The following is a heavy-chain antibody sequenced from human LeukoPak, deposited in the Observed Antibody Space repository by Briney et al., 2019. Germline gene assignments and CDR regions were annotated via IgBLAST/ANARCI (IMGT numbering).Heavy chain of an antibody. CDR2: ISGSGGST. V-gene: IGHV3-23*01. CDR3: AKTGGIAAAH. D-gene: IGHD6-13*01. Sequence: GGSLRLSCAASGFTFDDYDISWVRQAPGKGLEWVSAISGSGGSTYYADSVKGRFTISRDNSKNTLYLQMNSLRAEDTALYYCAKTGGIAAAHWGQGTLVTVSS. J-gene: IGHJ4*02. CDR1: GFTFDDYD.